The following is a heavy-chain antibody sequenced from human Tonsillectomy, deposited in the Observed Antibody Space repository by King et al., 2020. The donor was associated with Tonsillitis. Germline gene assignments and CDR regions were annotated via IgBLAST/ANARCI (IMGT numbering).Heavy chain of an antibody. D-gene: IGHD3-16*02. CDR2: INPNSGGT. Sequence: QLVQSGAEVKKPGASVKVSCKASGYTFTGYYMHWVRQASGQGLEWMGWINPNSGGTNYAQKFQGRVTMTRDTSISTAYMELSRLRSDDTAVYYCARGVLTSLRLGELSLWAFDYWGQGTLVTVSS. CDR1: GYTFTGYY. J-gene: IGHJ4*02. V-gene: IGHV1-2*02. CDR3: ARGVLTSLRLGELSLWAFDY.